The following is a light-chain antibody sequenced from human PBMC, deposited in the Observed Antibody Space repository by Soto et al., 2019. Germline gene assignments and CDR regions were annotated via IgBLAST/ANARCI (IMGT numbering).Light chain of an antibody. CDR1: QAVTSSY. CDR2: DAV. V-gene: IGKV3-20*01. CDR3: QQYGDSIT. J-gene: IGKJ4*01. Sequence: VLTQSPGSLSLSPGERDTVSCRASQAVTSSYLAWYQQRPGRAPQLLIYDAVKRATGISERFSGSESGRDYTLTISRLDPEDSAVYYCQQYGDSITFGGGTKVDIK.